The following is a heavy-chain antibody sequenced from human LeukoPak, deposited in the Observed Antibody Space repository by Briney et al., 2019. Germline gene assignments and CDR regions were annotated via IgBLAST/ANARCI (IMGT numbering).Heavy chain of an antibody. V-gene: IGHV1-18*01. CDR3: ARESKYYDFWSGYHYYFDY. CDR1: GYTFTSYG. CDR2: ISAYNGNT. Sequence: ASVRVSFKASGYTFTSYGISWVRPAPGQGLEWMGWISAYNGNTNYAQKLQGRVTMTTDTSTSTAYMELRSLRSDDTAVYYCARESKYYDFWSGYHYYFDYWGQGTLVTVSS. J-gene: IGHJ4*02. D-gene: IGHD3-3*01.